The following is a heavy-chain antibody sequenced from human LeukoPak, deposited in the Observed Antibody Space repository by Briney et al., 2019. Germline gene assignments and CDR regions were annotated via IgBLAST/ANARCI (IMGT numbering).Heavy chain of an antibody. Sequence: PPETLSLTCTVSGGSVSSGSYYWSWIRQPPGKGLEWIGYIYYSGSTNYNPSLKSRVTISVDTSKNQFSLKLSSATAADTAVYYCARETTYYYGSGLDAFDIWGQGTMVTVSS. D-gene: IGHD3-10*01. CDR3: ARETTYYYGSGLDAFDI. CDR1: GGSVSSGSYY. CDR2: IYYSGST. V-gene: IGHV4-61*01. J-gene: IGHJ3*02.